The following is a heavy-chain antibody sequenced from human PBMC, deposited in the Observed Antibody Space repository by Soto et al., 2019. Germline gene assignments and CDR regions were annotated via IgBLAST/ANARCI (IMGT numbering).Heavy chain of an antibody. CDR1: GGSISSGYH. CDR2: VHYSGNT. V-gene: IGHV4-38-2*02. D-gene: IGHD2-15*01. CDR3: ARQDRVVAEGRWFDP. J-gene: IGHJ5*02. Sequence: PSETLSLTCTVSGGSISSGYHWAWIRQPPGKGLEWLGGVHYSGNTYYNPSLKSRLTISVDKSKNQFSLNLSSVTAADTAVYYCARQDRVVAEGRWFDPWGQGTLVTVSS.